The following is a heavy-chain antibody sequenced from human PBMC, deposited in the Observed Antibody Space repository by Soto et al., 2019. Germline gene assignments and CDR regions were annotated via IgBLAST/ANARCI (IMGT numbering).Heavy chain of an antibody. CDR2: ISSSSSTI. J-gene: IGHJ4*02. CDR3: ARTGSYCSGGSCYYSNFDY. Sequence: EVQLVESGGSLVQPGGSLRLSCAASGFTFSSYSMNWVRQAPGKGLEWVSYISSSSSTIYYADSVKGRFTISRDNAKNSLYLQMNSLRAEDTAVYYCARTGSYCSGGSCYYSNFDYWGQGTLVTVSS. D-gene: IGHD2-15*01. CDR1: GFTFSSYS. V-gene: IGHV3-48*01.